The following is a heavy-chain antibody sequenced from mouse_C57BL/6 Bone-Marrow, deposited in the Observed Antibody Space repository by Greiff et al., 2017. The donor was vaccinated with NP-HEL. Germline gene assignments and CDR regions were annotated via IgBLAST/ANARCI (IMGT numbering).Heavy chain of an antibody. V-gene: IGHV5-6*01. D-gene: IGHD2-4*01. Sequence: VQLQQSGGDLVKPGGSLKLSCAASGFTFSSYGMSWVRQTPDKRLEWVATISSGGSYTYYPDSVKGRFTISRDNAKNTLYLQMSSLKSEDTAMYYCASYDYCFAYWGQGTLVTVSA. CDR3: ASYDYCFAY. CDR1: GFTFSSYG. J-gene: IGHJ3*01. CDR2: ISSGGSYT.